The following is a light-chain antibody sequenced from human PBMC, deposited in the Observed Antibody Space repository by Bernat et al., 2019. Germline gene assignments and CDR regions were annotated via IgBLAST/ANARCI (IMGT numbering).Light chain of an antibody. CDR3: QQLDNFPIT. J-gene: IGKJ5*01. V-gene: IGKV1-9*01. CDR1: QVIGSY. CDR2: GAA. Sequence: GDRVNITCRASQVIGSYLAWYQQKPGEAPNPLIYGAATLQSGVPSRFSGSGLGTEFSLTISSLQPEDSATYYCQQLDNFPITFGQGTRLEIK.